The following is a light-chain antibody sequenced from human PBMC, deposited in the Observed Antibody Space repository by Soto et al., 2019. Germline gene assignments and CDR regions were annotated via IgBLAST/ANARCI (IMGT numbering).Light chain of an antibody. CDR1: KLGDKY. CDR3: QARDSSIVV. Sequence: SYELTQPPSVSVSPGQTASITCSGDKLGDKYACWYQQKPGQSPVLVIYQDTKRPSGIPERFSGSNSGNTATLTIRGTQALDEADYSCQARDSSIVVFGGGTKLTVL. J-gene: IGLJ2*01. V-gene: IGLV3-1*01. CDR2: QDT.